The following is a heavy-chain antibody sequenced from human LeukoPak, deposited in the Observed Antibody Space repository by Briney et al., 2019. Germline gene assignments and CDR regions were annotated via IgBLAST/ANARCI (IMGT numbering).Heavy chain of an antibody. J-gene: IGHJ4*02. CDR3: ARNENSGWGYFDY. D-gene: IGHD5-12*01. V-gene: IGHV3-23*01. CDR2: IGGSNGIT. CDR1: GFTFGDYA. Sequence: GGSLRLSCTASGFTFGDYAMSWFRQAPGKGLEWVSVIGGSNGITFYVGSVKGRFTFSRDNSKDTLYLQMNSLRAEDTAVYYCARNENSGWGYFDYWGQGTLVTVSS.